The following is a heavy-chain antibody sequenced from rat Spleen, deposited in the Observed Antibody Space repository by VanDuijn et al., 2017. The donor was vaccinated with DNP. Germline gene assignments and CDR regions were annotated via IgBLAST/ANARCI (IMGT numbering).Heavy chain of an antibody. CDR1: GFTFSDYY. Sequence: EVQVVESGGGLVQPGRSLKLSCAASGFTFSDYYMTWVRQAPTKGLEWVAYITYDGAKTYYRDSVTGRFTISRDNAKSTLYLQMNSLRSEDMATYYCAREDTTGAMDVWGQGTSVTVSS. CDR3: AREDTTGAMDV. J-gene: IGHJ4*01. D-gene: IGHD1-6*01. V-gene: IGHV5-22*01. CDR2: ITYDGAKT.